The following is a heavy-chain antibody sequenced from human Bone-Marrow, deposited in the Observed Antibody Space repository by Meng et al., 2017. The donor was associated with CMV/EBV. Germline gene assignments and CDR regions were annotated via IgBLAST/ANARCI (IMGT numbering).Heavy chain of an antibody. J-gene: IGHJ4*02. D-gene: IGHD1-26*01. CDR1: GGSISSSSYY. V-gene: IGHV4-39*07. Sequence: QLQLQESGPGLVKPSEXLSLTCTVSGGSISSSSYYWGWIRQPPGKGLEWIGSIYYSGSTYYNPSLKSRVTISVDTSKNQFSLKLSSVTAADTAVYYCARDRWELLPFDYWGQGTLVTVSS. CDR3: ARDRWELLPFDY. CDR2: IYYSGST.